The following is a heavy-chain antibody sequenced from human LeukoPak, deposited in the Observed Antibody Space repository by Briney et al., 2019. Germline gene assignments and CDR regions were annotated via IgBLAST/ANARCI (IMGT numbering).Heavy chain of an antibody. CDR1: VFTFDDYG. CDR2: INWNGGST. J-gene: IGHJ6*03. D-gene: IGHD3-16*01. CDR3: ARDVGGPTRIYYYYYMDV. Sequence: PGGSLRLSCAASVFTFDDYGMSWVRQAPGKGLEWVSGINWNGGSTGYADSVKGRFTISRDNAKNSLYLQMNSLRAEDTALYYCARDVGGPTRIYYYYYMDVWGKGTTVTVSS. V-gene: IGHV3-20*04.